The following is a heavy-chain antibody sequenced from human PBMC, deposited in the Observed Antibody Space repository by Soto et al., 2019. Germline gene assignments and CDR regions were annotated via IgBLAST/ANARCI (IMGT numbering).Heavy chain of an antibody. CDR1: GFTFSSYW. CDR3: ARLSGLRGGSYYVRPNTPHFDY. Sequence: EVQLLESGGGLVQPGGSLRLSCAASGFTFSSYWMSWVRQAPGKGLEWVANIKQDGSEKYYVDSVKGRFTISRDNAKNSLYLQMNSLRAEDTAVYYCARLSGLRGGSYYVRPNTPHFDYWGQGTLVTVSS. V-gene: IGHV3-7*03. D-gene: IGHD1-26*01. CDR2: IKQDGSEK. J-gene: IGHJ4*02.